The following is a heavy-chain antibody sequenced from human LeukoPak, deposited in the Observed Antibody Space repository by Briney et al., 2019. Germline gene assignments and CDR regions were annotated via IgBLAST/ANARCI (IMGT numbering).Heavy chain of an antibody. CDR3: AKAAPYYYDSSGAILDY. J-gene: IGHJ4*02. D-gene: IGHD3-22*01. CDR2: ISYDGSNK. V-gene: IGHV3-30*18. CDR1: GFTFSSYG. Sequence: GGSLRLSCAASGFTFSSYGMHWVRQAPGKGLEWVAVISYDGSNKYYADSVKGRFTISRDNSKNTLYLQMNSLRAEDTAVYYCAKAAPYYYDSSGAILDYWGQGTLVTVSS.